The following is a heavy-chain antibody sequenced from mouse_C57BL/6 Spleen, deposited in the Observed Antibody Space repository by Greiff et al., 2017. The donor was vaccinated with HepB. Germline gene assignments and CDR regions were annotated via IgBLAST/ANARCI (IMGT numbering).Heavy chain of an antibody. CDR2: IDPSDSET. V-gene: IGHV1-52*01. Sequence: QVQLQQSGAELVRPGSSVKLSCKASGYTFTSYWMHWVKQRPIQGLEWIGNIDPSDSETHYNQKFKDKATLTVDKSSSTAYMQLSSLTSEDSAVYYCARDGSGYPGFAYWGQGTLVTVSA. CDR3: ARDGSGYPGFAY. D-gene: IGHD3-2*02. CDR1: GYTFTSYW. J-gene: IGHJ3*01.